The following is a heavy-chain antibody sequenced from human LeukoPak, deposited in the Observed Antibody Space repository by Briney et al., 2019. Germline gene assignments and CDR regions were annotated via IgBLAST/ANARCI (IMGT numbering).Heavy chain of an antibody. V-gene: IGHV1-2*04. D-gene: IGHD6-19*01. CDR2: INPNSGGT. Sequence: ASVKVSCKASGYTFTGYYMHWVRQAPGQGLEWMGWINPNSGGTNYAQKFQGWVTMTRDTSISTAYMELSRLRSDDTAVYYYARDPYSSGWYDYWGQGTLVTVSS. J-gene: IGHJ4*02. CDR1: GYTFTGYY. CDR3: ARDPYSSGWYDY.